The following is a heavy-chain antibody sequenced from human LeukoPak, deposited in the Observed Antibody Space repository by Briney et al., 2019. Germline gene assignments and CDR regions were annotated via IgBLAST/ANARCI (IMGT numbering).Heavy chain of an antibody. CDR3: ARREAVGAMSDFDD. J-gene: IGHJ4*02. CDR2: IQWDGSNK. D-gene: IGHD1-26*01. Sequence: PGGSLRLSCAASGFSVTAYGIHWARQAPGKGLEWVATIQWDGSNKYYVDSVKGRFTVSRDNSKNTVYLQMNSLRSEDTAVYYCARREAVGAMSDFDDWGQGTLVAVSS. V-gene: IGHV3-30*02. CDR1: GFSVTAYG.